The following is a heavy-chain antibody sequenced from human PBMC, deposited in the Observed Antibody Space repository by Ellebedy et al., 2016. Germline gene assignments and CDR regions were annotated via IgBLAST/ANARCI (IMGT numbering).Heavy chain of an antibody. CDR1: GFTFSDYY. V-gene: IGHV3-23*01. CDR3: ATDSRLPDP. CDR2: ISGSGGST. J-gene: IGHJ5*02. Sequence: GESLKISXAASGFTFSDYYMSWIRQAPGKGLEWVSAISGSGGSTYYADSVKGRFTISRDNSKNTLYLQMNSLRAEDTAVYYSATDSRLPDPWGQGTLVTVSS.